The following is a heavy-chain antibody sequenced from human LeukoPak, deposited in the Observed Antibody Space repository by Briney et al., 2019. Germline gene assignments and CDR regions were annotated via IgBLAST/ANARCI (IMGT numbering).Heavy chain of an antibody. CDR3: AREGRNYYDSSGYLGAFDI. CDR2: IRHTGST. Sequence: PSETLSLTCGVYGGSFSDYYWSWIRQTPDLGLEWIGEIRHTGSTTYNPSLKSRVTISVDTSKNQFSLKLSSVTAADTAVYYCAREGRNYYDSSGYLGAFDIWGQGTMVTVSS. J-gene: IGHJ3*02. V-gene: IGHV4-34*01. CDR1: GGSFSDYY. D-gene: IGHD3-22*01.